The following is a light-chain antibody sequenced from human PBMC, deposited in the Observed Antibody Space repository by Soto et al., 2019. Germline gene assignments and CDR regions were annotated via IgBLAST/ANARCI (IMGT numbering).Light chain of an antibody. CDR1: SSNIGSND. Sequence: QSVLTQPPSASGTPGQRVTISCSGTSSNIGSNDAYWYQHVPGTAPKLLIYSYNQRPSGIPDRFSGSKSGTSASLAISGLRSEDEADYYCAAWDDSLNGLYVFGTGTKLTVL. CDR3: AAWDDSLNGLYV. V-gene: IGLV1-47*02. J-gene: IGLJ1*01. CDR2: SYN.